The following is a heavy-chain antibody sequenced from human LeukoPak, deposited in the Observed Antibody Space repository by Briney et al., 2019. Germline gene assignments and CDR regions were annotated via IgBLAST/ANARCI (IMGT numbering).Heavy chain of an antibody. V-gene: IGHV1-18*01. D-gene: IGHD1-1*01. J-gene: IGHJ6*03. CDR2: ISAYNGNT. CDR3: ARGLRARTDFYYYMDV. Sequence: ASVKVSCKASGYTFTSYGISWVRQAPGQGLEWMGWISAYNGNTNYAQKLQGRVTMTTDTSTSTAYMELRSLRSDGTAVYYCARGLRARTDFYYYMDVWGKGTTVIVSS. CDR1: GYTFTSYG.